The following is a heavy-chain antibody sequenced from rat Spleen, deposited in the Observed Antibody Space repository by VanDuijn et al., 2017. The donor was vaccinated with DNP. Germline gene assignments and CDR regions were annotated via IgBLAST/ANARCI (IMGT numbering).Heavy chain of an antibody. CDR3: TTFDDY. CDR1: GFTFSDYY. Sequence: EVQLVESGGGLVQPGRSLTLSCAASGFTFSDYYMAWVRQAPTKGLEWVASISHDAVSTYYRDSVKGRFTISRDNAKRSLYLQMDSLRSEDTATYYCTTFDDYWGQGVVVTVSS. V-gene: IGHV5-20*01. CDR2: ISHDAVST. J-gene: IGHJ2*01.